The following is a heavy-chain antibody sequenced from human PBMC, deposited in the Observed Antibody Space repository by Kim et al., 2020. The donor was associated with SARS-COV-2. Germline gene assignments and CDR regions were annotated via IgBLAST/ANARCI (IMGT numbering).Heavy chain of an antibody. D-gene: IGHD1-1*01. Sequence: YAPKFQGRVTITADDSTSTAVMALSSLRSEDTAVYCCARDLSGTTQLDYWGQGTLVTVSS. J-gene: IGHJ4*02. CDR3: ARDLSGTTQLDY. V-gene: IGHV1-69*01.